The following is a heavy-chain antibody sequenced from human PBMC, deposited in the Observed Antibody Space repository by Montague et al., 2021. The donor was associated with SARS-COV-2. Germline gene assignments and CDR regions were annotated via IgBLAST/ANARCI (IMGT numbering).Heavy chain of an antibody. CDR3: VRGHPYGGPRGAYDV. CDR1: GGSITGYY. J-gene: IGHJ3*01. CDR2: IYDGGAV. D-gene: IGHD4-23*01. V-gene: IGHV4-59*01. Sequence: SETLSLTCTVSGGSITGYYWSWLRRSPGKGLEWIAYIYDGGAVNXXPSLGSRVTISTDTSKNQLSLKVNSVTAADTAVYYCVRGHPYGGPRGAYDVWGQGTMVTVSS.